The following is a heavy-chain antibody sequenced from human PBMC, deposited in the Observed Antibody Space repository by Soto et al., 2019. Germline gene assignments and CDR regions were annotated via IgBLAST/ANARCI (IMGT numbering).Heavy chain of an antibody. Sequence: PGESLKISCKGSGYSFTSYWIGWVRQMPGKGLEWMGIIYPGDSDTRYSPSFQGQVTISADKSISTAYLQWCSLKASDTAMYYCARLNQQQLVEGPSYYYYYMDVWGKGTTVTVSS. CDR3: ARLNQQQLVEGPSYYYYYMDV. CDR2: IYPGDSDT. V-gene: IGHV5-51*01. J-gene: IGHJ6*03. CDR1: GYSFTSYW. D-gene: IGHD6-13*01.